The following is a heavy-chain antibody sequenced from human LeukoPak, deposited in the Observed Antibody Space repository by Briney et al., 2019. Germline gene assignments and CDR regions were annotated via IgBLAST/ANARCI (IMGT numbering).Heavy chain of an antibody. Sequence: PGGSLSLSCAASGFTFSSYAMSWVSQAPGKGLEWVSAISGSGGNTYYADSMKGRFTISRDNSKNTLNLQMSSLRAEDTAVYYCAKDLKWELPDYWGQGTLVTVSS. CDR2: ISGSGGNT. V-gene: IGHV3-23*01. J-gene: IGHJ4*02. D-gene: IGHD1-26*01. CDR1: GFTFSSYA. CDR3: AKDLKWELPDY.